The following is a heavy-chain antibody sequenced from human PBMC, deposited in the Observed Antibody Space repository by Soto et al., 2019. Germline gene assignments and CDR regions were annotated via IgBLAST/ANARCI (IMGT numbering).Heavy chain of an antibody. V-gene: IGHV4-39*01. D-gene: IGHD2-2*01. CDR2: IYYSGST. Sequence: QLQLQESGPGLVKPSETLSLTCTVYGGSISSSTYYWGWIRQPPGKGLEWLGSIYYSGSTYYNPSLKSRVTISVDTSKNQLSLKLSSVTAADTAVYYCARLYQGKRPPDYWGQGTLVTVSA. J-gene: IGHJ4*02. CDR1: GGSISSSTYY. CDR3: ARLYQGKRPPDY.